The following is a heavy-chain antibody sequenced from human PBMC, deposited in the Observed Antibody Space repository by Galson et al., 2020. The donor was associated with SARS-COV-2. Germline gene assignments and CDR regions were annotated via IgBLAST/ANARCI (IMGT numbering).Heavy chain of an antibody. CDR3: SRAGRYYDILTGYFYGPSYDDYYGMDV. J-gene: IGHJ6*02. Sequence: RGSLRLSCAASGFTFSCSCMHWVRQAPGKGLEWVAVIWYDGSNKHYADSVKGRFTISSDNSKNTLYLQMNSLRAEDTDVYYCSRAGRYYDILTGYFYGPSYDDYYGMDVWGQGTTVTVSS. D-gene: IGHD3-9*01. CDR1: GFTFSCSC. V-gene: IGHV3-33*01. CDR2: IWYDGSNK.